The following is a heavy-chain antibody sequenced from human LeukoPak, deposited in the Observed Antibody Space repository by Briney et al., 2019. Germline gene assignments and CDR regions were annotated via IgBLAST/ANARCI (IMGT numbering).Heavy chain of an antibody. CDR1: GDSVSSNTAA. CDR2: TYYRSKWYN. Sequence: SQTLSLTCAISGDSVSSNTAAWNWIRQSPSRGLEWLGRTYYRSKWYNDYAVSVKSRITINPDTSKNQFSLQLNSVTPEDTAVYYCARDAGHQLSRRNYYAMDIWGQGTTVTVSS. D-gene: IGHD1-1*01. CDR3: ARDAGHQLSRRNYYAMDI. J-gene: IGHJ6*02. V-gene: IGHV6-1*01.